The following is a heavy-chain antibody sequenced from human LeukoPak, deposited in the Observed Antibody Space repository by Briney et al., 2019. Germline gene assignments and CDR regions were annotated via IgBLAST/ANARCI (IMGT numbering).Heavy chain of an antibody. CDR2: SWGSGKNT. D-gene: IGHD5-24*01. CDR1: GITFSKYF. Sequence: GGCLRLACGASGITFSKYFMGWVRQAAGKGRGWVSTSWGSGKNTSHAPSVKDRLTICRDHSKNTIYLQTDSLRTAVTAVYVCAKDGGGGSKDYYYIGVSGERDTGT. J-gene: IGHJ6*03. CDR3: AKDGGGGSKDYYYIGV. V-gene: IGHV3-23*01.